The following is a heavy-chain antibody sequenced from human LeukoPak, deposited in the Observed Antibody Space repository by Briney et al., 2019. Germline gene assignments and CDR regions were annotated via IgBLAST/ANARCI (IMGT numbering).Heavy chain of an antibody. CDR1: GYSFTSCW. Sequence: GESLKISCKGSGYSFTSCWISWVRQMPGKGLEWMGRIDPSDSYTNYSPSFQGHVTISADKSISTAYLQWSSLKASDTAMYYCARLYCSGGSCYQDDYWGQGTLVTVSS. CDR2: IDPSDSYT. V-gene: IGHV5-10-1*01. D-gene: IGHD2-15*01. J-gene: IGHJ4*02. CDR3: ARLYCSGGSCYQDDY.